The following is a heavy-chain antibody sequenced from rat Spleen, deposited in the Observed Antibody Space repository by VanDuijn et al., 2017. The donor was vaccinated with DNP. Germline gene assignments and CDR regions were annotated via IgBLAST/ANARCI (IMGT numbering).Heavy chain of an antibody. CDR2: LDSAGNT. Sequence: EVQLQESGPGLVKPSQSLSLTCSVTGYSISSNFRWTWIRKLPGNKLDWMGYLDSAGNTNYNPSLKSRISINRDNSKNQFFLQVNSVTTEDTATDYWASTQYSGDVNWFAYWGQGTLVTVSS. V-gene: IGHV3-3*01. CDR3: ASTQYSGDVNWFAY. CDR1: GYSISSNFR. D-gene: IGHD1-1*01. J-gene: IGHJ3*01.